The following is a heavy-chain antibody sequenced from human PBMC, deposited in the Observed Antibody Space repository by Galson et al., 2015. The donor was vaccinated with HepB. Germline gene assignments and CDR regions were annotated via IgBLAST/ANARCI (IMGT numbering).Heavy chain of an antibody. CDR1: GGTFSSYA. J-gene: IGHJ6*02. CDR2: IIPIFGIA. D-gene: IGHD3-22*01. V-gene: IGHV1-69*13. CDR3: ARGRITMIVVGYYYYYGMDV. Sequence: SVKVSCKASGGTFSSYAISWVRQAPGQGLEWMGGIIPIFGIANYAQKFQGRVTITADESTSTAYMELSSLRSEDTAVYYCARGRITMIVVGYYYYYGMDVWGQGTTVTVSS.